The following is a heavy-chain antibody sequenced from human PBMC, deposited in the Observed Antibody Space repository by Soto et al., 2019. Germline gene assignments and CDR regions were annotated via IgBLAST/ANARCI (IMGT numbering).Heavy chain of an antibody. CDR3: ARDFSTLAYYFAP. V-gene: IGHV1-18*04. Sequence: QVQLVQSEAEVKKPGASVKVSCEASGYTFINHGISWVRQAPGQGLEWMGWVSGSNGNTKYAQKFQGRVTMTTETSTSTAHMELRNLRSDDTAVYLCARDFSTLAYYFAPWGQGTLGSVAS. CDR1: GYTFINHG. CDR2: VSGSNGNT. J-gene: IGHJ4*02.